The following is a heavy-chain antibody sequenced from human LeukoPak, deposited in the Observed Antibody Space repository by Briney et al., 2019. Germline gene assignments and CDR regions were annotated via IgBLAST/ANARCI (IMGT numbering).Heavy chain of an antibody. CDR1: GYTFTTYA. Sequence: ASVKGSCKASGYTFTTYAIHWVRQAPGQRLEWMGWINGGNGNTKYSQRFQGRVTITRDTSASTAYMELSSLRAEDTAVYYCARGEYYYDNSGYPDYWGQGSLVTASS. CDR2: INGGNGNT. V-gene: IGHV1-3*01. J-gene: IGHJ4*02. CDR3: ARGEYYYDNSGYPDY. D-gene: IGHD3-22*01.